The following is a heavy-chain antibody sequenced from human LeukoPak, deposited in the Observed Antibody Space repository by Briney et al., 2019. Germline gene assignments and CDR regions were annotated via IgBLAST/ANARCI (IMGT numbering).Heavy chain of an antibody. V-gene: IGHV4-59*02. Sequence: PSETLSLTCVVSGGSVSGYYWGWIRQPPGRGLEWIGYVYYSGSTNYNPSFKSRITISVDTSRNQFSLQLSSVTAADTAVYYCARTHRYCSGGACYVLDNWGQGTLVAVSS. CDR3: ARTHRYCSGGACYVLDN. D-gene: IGHD2-15*01. CDR2: VYYSGST. J-gene: IGHJ4*02. CDR1: GGSVSGYY.